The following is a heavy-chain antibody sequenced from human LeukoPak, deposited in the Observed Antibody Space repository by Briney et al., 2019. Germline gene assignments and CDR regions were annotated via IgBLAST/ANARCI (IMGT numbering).Heavy chain of an antibody. V-gene: IGHV3-21*01. CDR2: ISSSSSYI. Sequence: PGGSLRLSCAASGFTFSSYSMNWVRQAPGKGLEWVSSISSSSSYIYYADSVKGRFTISRDNAKKSLYLQMNSLRAEDTAVYYCARDLYRIVVVPHHFDYWGQGTLVTVSS. D-gene: IGHD3-22*01. CDR3: ARDLYRIVVVPHHFDY. J-gene: IGHJ4*02. CDR1: GFTFSSYS.